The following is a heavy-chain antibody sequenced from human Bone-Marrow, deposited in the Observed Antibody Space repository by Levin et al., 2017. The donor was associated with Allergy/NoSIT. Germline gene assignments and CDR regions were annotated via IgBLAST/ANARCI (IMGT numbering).Heavy chain of an antibody. J-gene: IGHJ6*02. Sequence: ASVKVSCKASGYTFTSYDINWVRQATGQGLEWMGWMNPNSGNTGYAQKFQGRVTMTRNTSISTAYMELSSLRSEDTAVYYCARADSRDEDYGSQVPAATPHYYGMDVWGQGTTVTVSS. D-gene: IGHD2-2*01. V-gene: IGHV1-8*01. CDR1: GYTFTSYD. CDR3: ARADSRDEDYGSQVPAATPHYYGMDV. CDR2: MNPNSGNT.